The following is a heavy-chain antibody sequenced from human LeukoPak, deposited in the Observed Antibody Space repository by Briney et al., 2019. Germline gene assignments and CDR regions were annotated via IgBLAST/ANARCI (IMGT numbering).Heavy chain of an antibody. CDR2: ISYDGSNK. CDR3: ARDASPYGSGSGY. CDR1: GFTFSSYG. Sequence: PGGSLRLSCAASGFTFSSYGMHWVRQAPGKGLEWVAVISYDGSNKYYADSVKGRFTISRDNSKNTLYLQMNSLRAEDTAVYYCARDASPYGSGSGYWGQGTLVTVSS. J-gene: IGHJ4*02. V-gene: IGHV3-30*03. D-gene: IGHD3-10*01.